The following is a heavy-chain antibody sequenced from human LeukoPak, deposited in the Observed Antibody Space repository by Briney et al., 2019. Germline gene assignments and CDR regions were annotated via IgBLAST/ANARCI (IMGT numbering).Heavy chain of an antibody. D-gene: IGHD6-13*01. CDR3: SRALHRSSGHADY. J-gene: IGHJ4*02. V-gene: IGHV3-49*04. CDR2: IRTKAYGGTT. Sequence: HPGRLRLPSRTASGIIIGDCIMCWVRQAPGKGLEWVGFIRTKAYGGTTEYAASVKGRFTISRDDSESIADLQMNSLKTEDTAVYYCSRALHRSSGHADYWGQGTQVTVSS. CDR1: GIIIGDCI.